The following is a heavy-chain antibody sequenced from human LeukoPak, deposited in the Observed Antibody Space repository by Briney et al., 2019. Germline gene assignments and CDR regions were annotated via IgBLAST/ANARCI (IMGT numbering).Heavy chain of an antibody. D-gene: IGHD3-22*01. V-gene: IGHV1-2*02. J-gene: IGHJ3*02. CDR2: INPNSGGT. Sequence: ALVKVSCKASGYTFTGYYMHWVRQAPGQGLEWMGWINPNSGGTNYAQKFQGRVTMTRDTSISTAYMELSRLRSDDTAVYYCATYYYDSSGYYYVRAEHAFDIWGQGTMVTVSS. CDR3: ATYYYDSSGYYYVRAEHAFDI. CDR1: GYTFTGYY.